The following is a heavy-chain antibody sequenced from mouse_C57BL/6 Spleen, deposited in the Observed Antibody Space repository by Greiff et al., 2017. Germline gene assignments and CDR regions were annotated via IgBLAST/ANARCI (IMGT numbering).Heavy chain of an antibody. Sequence: QVQLQQSGAELVKPGASVKISCKASGYAFSSYWMNWVKPRPGKGLEGNGQIYPGDGDTNYNGKFKGKATLTADKSSSTAYMQLSSLTSEDSAVYFCATYDYDGYAMDYWGQGTSVTVSS. CDR3: ATYDYDGYAMDY. CDR2: IYPGDGDT. V-gene: IGHV1-80*01. CDR1: GYAFSSYW. D-gene: IGHD2-4*01. J-gene: IGHJ4*01.